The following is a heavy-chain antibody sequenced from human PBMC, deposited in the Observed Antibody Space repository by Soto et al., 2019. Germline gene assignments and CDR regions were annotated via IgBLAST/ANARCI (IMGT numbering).Heavy chain of an antibody. J-gene: IGHJ3*01. D-gene: IGHD3-10*01. CDR3: ARSNATYGSGTFV. CDR1: GGSLSSSSYY. CDR2: IYYSGST. V-gene: IGHV4-39*01. Sequence: PSDTLSLTCTVSGGSLSSSSYYWGWIRQPPGKGLEWIGSIYYSGSTYYNPSLKSRVTISVDTSKNQFSLKLSSVTAADTAVYYCARSNATYGSGTFVWGQGTMVTVSS.